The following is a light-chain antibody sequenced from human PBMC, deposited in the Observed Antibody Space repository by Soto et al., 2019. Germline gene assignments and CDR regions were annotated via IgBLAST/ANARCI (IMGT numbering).Light chain of an antibody. CDR3: SSYTGSSTPYVV. CDR2: DVS. CDR1: SSDVGGYKY. J-gene: IGLJ2*01. Sequence: QLVLTQPASVSGSPGQSITISCTGTSSDVGGYKYVSWYQQHPGKAPKLMIYDVSNRPLGVSNRFSGSKSGNTASLTISGLQAVDEAEYYCSSYTGSSTPYVVFGGGTKLTVL. V-gene: IGLV2-14*01.